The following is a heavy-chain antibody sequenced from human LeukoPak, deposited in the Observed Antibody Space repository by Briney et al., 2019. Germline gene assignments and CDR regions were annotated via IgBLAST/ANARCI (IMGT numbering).Heavy chain of an antibody. CDR3: ARHPSPQLHHFDY. Sequence: GASVKVSCKASGYTFTNYYIHWVRQAPGQGLEWMRIINPTGDSTSYAQKFQARVTMTRDTSTNTVYMELSSLRSEDTAVYYCARHPSPQLHHFDYWGQGTLVTVSS. CDR2: INPTGDST. J-gene: IGHJ4*02. V-gene: IGHV1-46*01. CDR1: GYTFTNYY. D-gene: IGHD2-2*01.